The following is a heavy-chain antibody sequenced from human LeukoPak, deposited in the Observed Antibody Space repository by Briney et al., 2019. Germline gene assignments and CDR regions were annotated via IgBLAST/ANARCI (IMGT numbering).Heavy chain of an antibody. V-gene: IGHV4-34*01. D-gene: IGHD3-22*01. CDR2: INHSGST. J-gene: IGHJ3*02. CDR3: ARVIDYYDSSGYYAAGAFDI. CDR1: GGSFSGYY. Sequence: SETLSPTCAVYGGSFSGYYWSWIRQPPGKGLEWIGEINHSGSTNYNPSLKSRVTISVDTSKNQFSLKLSPVTAADTAVYYCARVIDYYDSSGYYAAGAFDIWGQGTMVTVSS.